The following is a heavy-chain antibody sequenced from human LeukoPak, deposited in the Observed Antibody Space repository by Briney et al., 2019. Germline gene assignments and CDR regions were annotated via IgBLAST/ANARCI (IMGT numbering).Heavy chain of an antibody. V-gene: IGHV3-11*06. CDR3: ARGHFGMDV. D-gene: IGHD3-3*02. J-gene: IGHJ6*02. CDR2: TSGGSSST. Sequence: GGSLRLSCAAPGFTFSDYYMSWIRQAPGKCLEWVSYTSGGSSSTYYADSVKGRFTISRDNARNSVFLQMNSLRAEDTAVYYCARGHFGMDVWGQGTTVTVSS. CDR1: GFTFSDYY.